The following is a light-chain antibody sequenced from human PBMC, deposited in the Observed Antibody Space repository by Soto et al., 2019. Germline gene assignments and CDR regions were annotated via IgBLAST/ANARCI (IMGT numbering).Light chain of an antibody. Sequence: QAVVTQEPSLTVSPGGTVTLTCASSTGAVTSGYYPNWFQQKPGQAPRVLIYSTSNKHSWTPARFSGSLLGGKAALTLSGVQPEDEAEYYCLLYYGGAGLFGGGTKLTVL. J-gene: IGLJ2*01. CDR2: STS. CDR1: TGAVTSGYY. V-gene: IGLV7-43*01. CDR3: LLYYGGAGL.